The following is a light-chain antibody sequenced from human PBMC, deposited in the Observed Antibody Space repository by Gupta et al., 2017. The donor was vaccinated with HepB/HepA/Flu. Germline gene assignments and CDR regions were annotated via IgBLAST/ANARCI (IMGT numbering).Light chain of an antibody. Sequence: SSELTQDPAVSVALGQTVRITCQGDSLRNYYASWYQQKPGQAPLLLIYPKNNRPSGIPDRFSGSNSGNTASLTITGTQAEDEADYYCNSRDSSGNLWVFGGGTKLTGL. J-gene: IGLJ3*02. V-gene: IGLV3-19*01. CDR3: NSRDSSGNLWV. CDR2: PKN. CDR1: SLRNYY.